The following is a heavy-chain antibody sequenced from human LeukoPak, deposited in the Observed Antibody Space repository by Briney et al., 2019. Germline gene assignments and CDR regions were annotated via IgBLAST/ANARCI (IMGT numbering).Heavy chain of an antibody. Sequence: ASVKVSCKASGGTFSSYAISWVRQAPGQGLEWVGGIIPIFGTANYAQKFQGRVTITADESTSTAYMELSSLRSEDTAVYYCARDSLYYGSGSYLGFDPWGQGTLVTVSS. CDR1: GGTFSSYA. D-gene: IGHD3-10*01. J-gene: IGHJ5*02. CDR3: ARDSLYYGSGSYLGFDP. V-gene: IGHV1-69*13. CDR2: IIPIFGTA.